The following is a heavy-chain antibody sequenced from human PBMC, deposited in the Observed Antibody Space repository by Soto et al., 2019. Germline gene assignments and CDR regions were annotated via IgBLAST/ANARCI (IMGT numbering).Heavy chain of an antibody. J-gene: IGHJ4*02. CDR2: VRSKANSYAT. Sequence: GGSLRLSCAASGFTFSGSAIHWVRQASGKGLEWVGRVRSKANSYATAYAASVKGRFTISRDDSKNTAYQQMNGLTTEATAEYYCTRLEYSSSSPRDYWGQGTLVTVSS. CDR1: GFTFSGSA. D-gene: IGHD6-6*01. CDR3: TRLEYSSSSPRDY. V-gene: IGHV3-73*01.